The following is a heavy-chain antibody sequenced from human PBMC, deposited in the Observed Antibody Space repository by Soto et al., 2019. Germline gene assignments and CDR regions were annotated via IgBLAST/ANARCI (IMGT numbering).Heavy chain of an antibody. CDR1: GFSIISSSYY. V-gene: IGHV4-39*01. D-gene: IGHD4-17*01. CDR3: ARHVRYGDYGDWFDP. CDR2: IYYSGST. Sequence: PSETLSLTCPFSGFSIISSSYYWGWIRKPPGKGLEWIGSIYYSGSTYYNPSLKSRVTISVDTSKNQFSLKLSSVTAADTAVYYCARHVRYGDYGDWFDPWGQGTLVTVSS. J-gene: IGHJ5*02.